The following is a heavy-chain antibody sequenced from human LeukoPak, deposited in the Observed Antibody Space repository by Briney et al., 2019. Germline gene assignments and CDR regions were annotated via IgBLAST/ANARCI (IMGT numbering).Heavy chain of an antibody. J-gene: IGHJ4*02. D-gene: IGHD4-23*01. CDR2: ISYDGSNK. CDR3: AREAPPVALTLAFDY. V-gene: IGHV3-30-3*01. Sequence: WRSLRLSCAASGFTFSSYAMHWVRQAPGKGLEWVAVISYDGSNKYYADSAKGRFTISRDNSKNTLYLQMNSLRAEDTAVYYCAREAPPVALTLAFDYWGQGTLVTVSS. CDR1: GFTFSSYA.